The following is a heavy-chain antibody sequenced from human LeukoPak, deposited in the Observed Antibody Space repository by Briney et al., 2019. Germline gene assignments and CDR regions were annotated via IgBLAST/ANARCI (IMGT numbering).Heavy chain of an antibody. J-gene: IGHJ5*02. V-gene: IGHV1-18*01. CDR3: ARVTHTELSTWFDP. D-gene: IGHD5-18*01. CDR1: GYTFTSYG. CDR2: TSAYNGDT. Sequence: ASVKVSCKASGYTFTSYGISWVRQAPGQGLEWMGWTSAYNGDTNYAQKLQGRVTMTTDTSTSTAYMELSSLRSEDTAVYYCARVTHTELSTWFDPWGQGTLVTVSS.